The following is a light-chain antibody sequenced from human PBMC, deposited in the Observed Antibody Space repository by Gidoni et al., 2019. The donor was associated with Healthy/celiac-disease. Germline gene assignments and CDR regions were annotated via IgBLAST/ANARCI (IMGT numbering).Light chain of an antibody. CDR2: AAS. J-gene: IGKJ4*01. V-gene: IGKV1-39*01. CDR1: QSISSY. CDR3: QQSYSTPLT. Sequence: DIEMTQSPSSLSASVGDRVTITCRASQSISSYLNWYQQKPGKAPKLLIYAASSLQSGVPSRFCGSGSGTDFTLTISSLQPEDFATYYCQQSYSTPLTFGGGTEVEIK.